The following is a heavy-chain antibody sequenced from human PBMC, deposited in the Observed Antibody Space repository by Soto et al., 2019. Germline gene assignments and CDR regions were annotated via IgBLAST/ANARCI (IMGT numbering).Heavy chain of an antibody. D-gene: IGHD2-15*01. CDR3: AIGGGSFLQRYDGMDV. CDR2: IIHIFGTA. V-gene: IGHV1-69*01. J-gene: IGHJ6*02. Sequence: QVQLVQSGAEVKKPGSSVKVSCKASGGTFSSYAISWVRQAPGQGLEGMGGIIHIFGTANYAQKFQGRVTITADEYTGKAYMELSSLRSEDTAVYFCAIGGGSFLQRYDGMDVWGQGTKVTVSS. CDR1: GGTFSSYA.